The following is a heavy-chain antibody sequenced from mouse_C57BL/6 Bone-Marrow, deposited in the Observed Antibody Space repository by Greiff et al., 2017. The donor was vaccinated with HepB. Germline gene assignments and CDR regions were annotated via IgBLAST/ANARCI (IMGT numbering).Heavy chain of an antibody. Sequence: QVQLQQPGAELVKPGASVKMSCKASGYTFTSYWITWVKQRPGQGLEWIGDIYPGSGSTNYNEKFKSKATLTVDTSSSTAYLQLSSLTSEDSAVYYWANYSNYAWYFDVWGTGTTVTVSS. CDR1: GYTFTSYW. CDR3: ANYSNYAWYFDV. D-gene: IGHD2-5*01. J-gene: IGHJ1*03. V-gene: IGHV1-55*01. CDR2: IYPGSGST.